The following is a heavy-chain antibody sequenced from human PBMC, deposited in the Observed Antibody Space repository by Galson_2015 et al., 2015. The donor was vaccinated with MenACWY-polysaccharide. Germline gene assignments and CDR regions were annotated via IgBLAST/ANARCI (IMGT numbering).Heavy chain of an antibody. CDR3: AHSGDYCSSTSCPKYFDS. Sequence: PALVKPTQTLTLTCTFSGFSLSTSGVGVGWIRQPPGKALEWLVLIYWDDDKRYSPSLKSRLTITKDTSKNQVVLTMTNMDHVDTATYYCAHSGDYCSSTSCPKYFDSWGQGTLVTVSS. D-gene: IGHD2-2*01. V-gene: IGHV2-5*02. J-gene: IGHJ4*02. CDR2: IYWDDDK. CDR1: GFSLSTSGVG.